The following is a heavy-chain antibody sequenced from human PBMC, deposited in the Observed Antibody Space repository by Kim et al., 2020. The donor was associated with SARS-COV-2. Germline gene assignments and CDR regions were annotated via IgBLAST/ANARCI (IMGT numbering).Heavy chain of an antibody. J-gene: IGHJ4*02. CDR1: GGSISSSSYY. D-gene: IGHD2-8*01. CDR3: ASKSSVFLSRDY. CDR2: IYYSGST. V-gene: IGHV4-39*07. Sequence: SETLSLTCTVSGGSISSSSYYWGWIRQPPGKGLEWIGSIYYSGSTYYNPSLKSRVTISVDTSKNQFSLKLSSVTAADTAVYYCASKSSVFLSRDYWGQGTLVTVSS.